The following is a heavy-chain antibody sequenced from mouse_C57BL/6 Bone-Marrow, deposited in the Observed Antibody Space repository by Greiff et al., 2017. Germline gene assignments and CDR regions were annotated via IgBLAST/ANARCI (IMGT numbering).Heavy chain of an antibody. CDR3: ARKGGLLLGGDFDV. J-gene: IGHJ1*03. CDR2: IDPYDSCT. CDR1: GYTFTSYW. D-gene: IGHD1-1*01. Sequence: QVQLQQPGAELVMPGASVKLSCKASGYTFTSYWMHWVKQRPGQGLEWIGEIDPYDSCTNYNQKFKGKYTLTVDKSSSTAYMQLSSLTSDDSAVYYCARKGGLLLGGDFDVRGTGTTVTVSS. V-gene: IGHV1-69*01.